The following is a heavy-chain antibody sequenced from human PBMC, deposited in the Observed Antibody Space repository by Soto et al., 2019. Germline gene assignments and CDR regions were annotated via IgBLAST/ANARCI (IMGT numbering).Heavy chain of an antibody. CDR1: GFTFSSYA. V-gene: IGHV3-30-3*01. Sequence: GGSLRLSCAASGFTFSSYAMHWVRQAPGKGLEWVAVISYDGSNKYYADSVKGRFTISRDNSKNTLYLQMNSLRAEDTAVYYCARGSGDTIFGVVIISVTYLDYWGQGTLVTVSS. CDR2: ISYDGSNK. J-gene: IGHJ4*02. CDR3: ARGSGDTIFGVVIISVTYLDY. D-gene: IGHD3-3*01.